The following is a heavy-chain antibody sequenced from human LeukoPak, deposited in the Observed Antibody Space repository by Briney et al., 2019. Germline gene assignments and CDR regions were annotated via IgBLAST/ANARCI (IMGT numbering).Heavy chain of an antibody. V-gene: IGHV1-46*01. CDR3: AREAPRQSPRGYYDSSGYHDAFDI. J-gene: IGHJ3*02. CDR1: GYTFSGYY. D-gene: IGHD3-22*01. Sequence: ASVKVSCKASGYTFSGYYMHWVRQAPGQGLEWVGIINPSGGSTSYAQKFQGRVTMTRDMSTSTVYMELSSLRSEDTAVYYCAREAPRQSPRGYYDSSGYHDAFDIWGQGTMVTVSS. CDR2: INPSGGST.